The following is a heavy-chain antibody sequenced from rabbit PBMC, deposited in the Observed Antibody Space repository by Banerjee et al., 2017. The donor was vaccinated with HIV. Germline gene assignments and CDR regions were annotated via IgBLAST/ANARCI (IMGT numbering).Heavy chain of an antibody. V-gene: IGHV1S7*01. CDR1: GFSFSNKY. CDR3: ARDLAGVIGWNFNL. J-gene: IGHJ4*01. Sequence: QLEESGGGLVKPEGSLTLTCKASGFSFSNKYVMCWVRQAPGKGLEWIGYIDPVFGDTDYASWVNGRFTISSHNAQNTLYLQLNSLTAADTATYLCARDLAGVIGWNFNLWGPGTLVTVS. D-gene: IGHD4-1*01. CDR2: IDPVFGDT.